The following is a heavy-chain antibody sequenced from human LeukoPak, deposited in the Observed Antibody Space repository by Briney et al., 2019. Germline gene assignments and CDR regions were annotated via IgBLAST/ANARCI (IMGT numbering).Heavy chain of an antibody. D-gene: IGHD1-1*01. CDR2: INPNSGGT. CDR3: ARDNTTTGPFDY. Sequence: ASVKVSCKASGYTFIGYYIHWVRQAPGQGLEWMGWINPNSGGTNYAQKFQGRVTMTRDTSISTAYMELSRLRSDDTAVYYCARDNTTTGPFDYWGQGTLVTVSS. V-gene: IGHV1-2*02. CDR1: GYTFIGYY. J-gene: IGHJ4*02.